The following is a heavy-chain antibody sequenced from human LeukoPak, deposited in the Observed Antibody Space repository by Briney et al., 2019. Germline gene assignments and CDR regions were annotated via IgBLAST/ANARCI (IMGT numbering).Heavy chain of an antibody. CDR3: VSFYETY. Sequence: GGSLRLSCAASGNYWMHWVRQVPGKGLVWVSHINSDGSWTSYADSVKGRFTISKDNAKNTVHLQMNSLRAEDTAVYYCVSFYETYWGRGTLVTVSS. CDR1: GNYW. J-gene: IGHJ4*02. CDR2: INSDGSWT. V-gene: IGHV3-74*01. D-gene: IGHD2/OR15-2a*01.